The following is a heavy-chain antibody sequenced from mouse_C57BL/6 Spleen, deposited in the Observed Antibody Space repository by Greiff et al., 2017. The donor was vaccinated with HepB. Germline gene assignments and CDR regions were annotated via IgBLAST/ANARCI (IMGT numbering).Heavy chain of an antibody. CDR1: GFTFSNYW. CDR3: TEGELSLGFAY. CDR2: IRLKSDNYAT. J-gene: IGHJ3*01. D-gene: IGHD1-1*02. Sequence: EVKLMESGGGLVQPGGSMKLSCVASGFTFSNYWMNWVRQSPEKGLEWVAQIRLKSDNYATHYAESVKGRLTISRDDSKSSVYLQMNNLRAEDTGIYYCTEGELSLGFAYWGQGTLVTVSA. V-gene: IGHV6-3*01.